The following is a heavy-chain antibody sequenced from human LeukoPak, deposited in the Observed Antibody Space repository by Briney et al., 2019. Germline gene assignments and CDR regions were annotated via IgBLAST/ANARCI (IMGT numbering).Heavy chain of an antibody. CDR2: ISAYNGNT. CDR1: GYTFTSYG. J-gene: IGHJ4*02. Sequence: GASVKVSCKASGYTFTSYGISWVRQAPGQGLEWMGWISAYNGNTNYAQKLQGGVTMTTDTSTSTAYMELRSLRSDDTAVYYCARDLKRGYSSGRYSWGTGSSNDYWGQGTLVTVSS. V-gene: IGHV1-18*01. D-gene: IGHD6-19*01. CDR3: ARDLKRGYSSGRYSWGTGSSNDY.